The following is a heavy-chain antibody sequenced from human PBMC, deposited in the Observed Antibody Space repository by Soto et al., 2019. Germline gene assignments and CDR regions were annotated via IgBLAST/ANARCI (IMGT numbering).Heavy chain of an antibody. CDR1: GFTFSNFG. J-gene: IGHJ3*02. CDR2: ISYDRSNK. Sequence: PGGSLRLSCAASGFTFSNFGMHWVRQAPGKGLEWVALISYDRSNKYYADSVKGRFTISRDTSKNTLYLQMSSLRAEDTAVYYCAKDKLSSTDAFDSWGQGTMVTVSS. CDR3: AKDKLSSTDAFDS. V-gene: IGHV3-30*18.